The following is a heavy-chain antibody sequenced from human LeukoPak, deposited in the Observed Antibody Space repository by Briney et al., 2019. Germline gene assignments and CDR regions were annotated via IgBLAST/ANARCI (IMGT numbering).Heavy chain of an antibody. CDR2: ISGSGGST. Sequence: GGSLRLSCAASGFTFSSYAMSWVRQAPGKGLEWVSAISGSGGSTYYADSVKGRFTISRDNSKNTLYLQMNSLRAEDTAVYYCAKGPREKEQWLGPNYFDYWGQGTLVTVSS. V-gene: IGHV3-23*01. D-gene: IGHD6-19*01. CDR1: GFTFSSYA. J-gene: IGHJ4*02. CDR3: AKGPREKEQWLGPNYFDY.